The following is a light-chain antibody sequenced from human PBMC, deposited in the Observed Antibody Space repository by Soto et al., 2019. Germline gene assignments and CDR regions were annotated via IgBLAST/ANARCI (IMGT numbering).Light chain of an antibody. J-gene: IGLJ1*01. CDR3: NSHTSGDFRV. Sequence: QSALTQPASVSGSPGQSITISCTGSNSDIGRYDHVSWYQHRPGRAPKLLISEVTKRPSGISDRFSGSKSGYTASLTISGLQAEDEADYYCNSHTSGDFRVFGTGTKLTVL. V-gene: IGLV2-14*01. CDR1: NSDIGRYDH. CDR2: EVT.